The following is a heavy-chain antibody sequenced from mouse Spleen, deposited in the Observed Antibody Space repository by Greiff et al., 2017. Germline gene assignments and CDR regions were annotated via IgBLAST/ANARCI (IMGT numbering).Heavy chain of an antibody. CDR2: INPNNGGT. Sequence: EVQLQQSGPELVKPGASVKISCKASGYTFTDYYMNWVKQSHGKSLEWIGDINPNNGGTSYNQKFKGKATLTVDKSSSTAYMELRSLTSEDSAVYYCARLRLRGFDVWGAGTTVTVSS. CDR3: ARLRLRGFDV. CDR1: GYTFTDYY. J-gene: IGHJ1*01. V-gene: IGHV1-26*01. D-gene: IGHD1-2*01.